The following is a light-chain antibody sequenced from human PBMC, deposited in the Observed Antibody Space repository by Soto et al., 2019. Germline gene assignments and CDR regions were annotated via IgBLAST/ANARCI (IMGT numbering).Light chain of an antibody. CDR1: QSVDNNY. CDR3: QQYGNLPYT. CDR2: GSS. Sequence: EIVLTQSPGTLSLSPGERATLSCRASQSVDNNYLSWYQQKPGQAPRLLIYGSSYLATGIPDGFSGSGSGTDFSLIISRLEPKDIATYYCQQYGNLPYTFGPGTKLEIK. V-gene: IGKV3-20*01. J-gene: IGKJ2*01.